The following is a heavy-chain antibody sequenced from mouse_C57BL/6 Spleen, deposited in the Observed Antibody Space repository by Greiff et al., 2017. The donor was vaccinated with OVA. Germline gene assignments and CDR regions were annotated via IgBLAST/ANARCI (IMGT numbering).Heavy chain of an antibody. Sequence: VQLQQSGPELVKPGASVKISCKASGYTFTDYYMNWVKQSHGKSLEWIGDINPNNGGTSYNQKFKGKATLTVDQSSSTAYMELRSLTSEDSAVYYCASLYDYDGYYAMDYWGQGTSVTVSS. CDR3: ASLYDYDGYYAMDY. D-gene: IGHD2-4*01. CDR2: INPNNGGT. J-gene: IGHJ4*01. V-gene: IGHV1-26*01. CDR1: GYTFTDYY.